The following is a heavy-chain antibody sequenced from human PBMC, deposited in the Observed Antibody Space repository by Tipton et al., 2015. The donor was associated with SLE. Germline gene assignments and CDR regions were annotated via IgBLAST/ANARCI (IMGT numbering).Heavy chain of an antibody. D-gene: IGHD4-17*01. V-gene: IGHV4-31*03. CDR2: TYYSGST. Sequence: TLSLTCTVSGGSISSGGYYWSWIRQHPGKGLEWIGYTYYSGSTYYNPSLKSRVTISVDTSKNQFSLKLSSVTAADTAVYYCATSDYGDYVPYAFDIWGQGTMVTVSS. J-gene: IGHJ3*02. CDR3: ATSDYGDYVPYAFDI. CDR1: GGSISSGGYY.